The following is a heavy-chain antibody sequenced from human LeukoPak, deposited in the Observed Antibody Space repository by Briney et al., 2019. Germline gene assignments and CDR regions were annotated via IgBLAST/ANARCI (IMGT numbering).Heavy chain of an antibody. CDR3: ARLVGATTWYYYYYMDV. D-gene: IGHD1-26*01. J-gene: IGHJ6*03. V-gene: IGHV5-51*01. Sequence: GESLKISCKGSGYSFTSYWIGWVRQMPGKGLEWMGIIYPGDSDTRYSPSFQGQVTISADKSISTAYLQWSSLKASDTAMYYCARLVGATTWYYYYYMDVWGKGPRSPSP. CDR1: GYSFTSYW. CDR2: IYPGDSDT.